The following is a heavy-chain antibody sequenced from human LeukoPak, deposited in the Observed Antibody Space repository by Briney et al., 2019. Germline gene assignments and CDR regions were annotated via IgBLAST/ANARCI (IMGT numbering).Heavy chain of an antibody. J-gene: IGHJ4*02. CDR2: ISAHDGTR. Sequence: ASVKVSCKASGYTFANYGITWVRQAPGQGLEWMGWISAHDGTRNYALKHEDRVTMTTDTSTSTAYMELRGLRSDDTAVYYCARRSTLYSSGRFYFDYWGQGTLVTVSS. D-gene: IGHD6-19*01. CDR3: ARRSTLYSSGRFYFDY. CDR1: GYTFANYG. V-gene: IGHV1-18*01.